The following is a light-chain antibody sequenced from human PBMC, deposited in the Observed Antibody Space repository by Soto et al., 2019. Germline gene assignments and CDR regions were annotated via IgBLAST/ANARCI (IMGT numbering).Light chain of an antibody. CDR2: DAS. CDR1: QSIYDNH. V-gene: IGKV3D-20*01. Sequence: VLTQSPDTLSLSPGERATLSCGASQSIYDNHLAWYQQKPGLAPKLLVYDASNRASGIPDRFSGSGSGTDFTLTISRLEPEDSAVHYCQQYGDSVFTFGGGTKVAIK. J-gene: IGKJ4*01. CDR3: QQYGDSVFT.